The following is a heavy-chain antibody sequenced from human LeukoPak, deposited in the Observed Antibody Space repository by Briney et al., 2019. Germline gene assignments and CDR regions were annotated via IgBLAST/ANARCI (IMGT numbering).Heavy chain of an antibody. D-gene: IGHD3-10*01. CDR3: ARQHYYGSWRYKWFDP. Sequence: SETLCLTCTVSGGSISSSPYYWGWIRQPPGKGLDWIGIIYYSGSTYYNPSLKSRVTMSVDTSKNQFSLKLSSVTAADTAVYFCARQHYYGSWRYKWFDPWGQGTLVTVSS. CDR2: IYYSGST. CDR1: GGSISSSPYY. V-gene: IGHV4-39*01. J-gene: IGHJ5*02.